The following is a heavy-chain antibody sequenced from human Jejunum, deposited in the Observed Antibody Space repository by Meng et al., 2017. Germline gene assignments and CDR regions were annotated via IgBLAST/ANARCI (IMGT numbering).Heavy chain of an antibody. D-gene: IGHD4-17*01. CDR2: INQDGSDR. Sequence: GESLKISCAVSGFSFSSSWMTWVRQAPGLGLEWVAHINQDGSDRYYVDSVKGRFTISRDNAKNSLYLQMNSLRADDTAIYYCARVLYADYVSGSDAFDVWGQGTMVTVSS. V-gene: IGHV3-7*01. J-gene: IGHJ3*01. CDR3: ARVLYADYVSGSDAFDV. CDR1: GFSFSSSW.